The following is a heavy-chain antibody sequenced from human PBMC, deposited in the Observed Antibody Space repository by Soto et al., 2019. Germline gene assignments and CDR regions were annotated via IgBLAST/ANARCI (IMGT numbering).Heavy chain of an antibody. V-gene: IGHV1-18*01. J-gene: IGHJ6*02. CDR2: ISAYNGNT. CDR1: GYTFTSYG. Sequence: ASGKVSCKASGYTFTSYGISWVRQAPGQGLEWMGCISAYNGNTNYAQKLQGRVTMTTDTSTSTAYMELRNLRSDDTAVYYCARDTIFGVVIIRLGMDVWGQGTTVTVSS. CDR3: ARDTIFGVVIIRLGMDV. D-gene: IGHD3-3*01.